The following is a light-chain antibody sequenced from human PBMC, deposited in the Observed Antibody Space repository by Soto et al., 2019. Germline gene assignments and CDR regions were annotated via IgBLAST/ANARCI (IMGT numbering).Light chain of an antibody. CDR1: QSVTNY. J-gene: IGKJ5*01. Sequence: EIVLTQSPAPLSLSPGASAPLSCRASQSVTNYLTWYQQKPGQAPRLFIYDASNRATGIPARFSGSGSGTDFTLTISSLEPEDFAVYYCQQRSKWPITFGQGTRLEIK. CDR2: DAS. V-gene: IGKV3-11*01. CDR3: QQRSKWPIT.